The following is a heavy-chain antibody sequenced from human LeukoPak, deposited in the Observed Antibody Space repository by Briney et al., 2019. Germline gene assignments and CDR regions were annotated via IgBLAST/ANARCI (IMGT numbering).Heavy chain of an antibody. D-gene: IGHD5-12*01. J-gene: IGHJ4*02. Sequence: SETLSLTCIVSGGSISDYYWSWIRQPPGKGLEWIGYFYYSGSTNYNPSLKSRVTISVDTSKNQFSLKLSPVTAADTAVYYCARLNRGATSLYFDYWGQGTLVTVSS. V-gene: IGHV4-59*01. CDR2: FYYSGST. CDR3: ARLNRGATSLYFDY. CDR1: GGSISDYY.